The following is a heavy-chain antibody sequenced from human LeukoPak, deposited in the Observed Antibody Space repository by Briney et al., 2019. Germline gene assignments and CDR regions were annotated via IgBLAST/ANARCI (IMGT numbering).Heavy chain of an antibody. V-gene: IGHV3-21*01. J-gene: IGHJ5*02. CDR2: ISSSSSYI. CDR1: GFXFXSYS. D-gene: IGHD1-26*01. Sequence: LXXXXXXSGFXFXSYSMSWVRQAPGKGLEWVSSISSSSSYIYYADSVKGRFTISRDNAKNSLYLQMNSLRAEDTAVYYCARLVEDKGFDPWGQGTLVTVSS. CDR3: ARLVEDKGFDP.